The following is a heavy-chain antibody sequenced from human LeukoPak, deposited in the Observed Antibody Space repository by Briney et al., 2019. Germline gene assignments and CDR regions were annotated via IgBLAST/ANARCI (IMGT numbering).Heavy chain of an antibody. V-gene: IGHV3-7*01. J-gene: IGHJ4*02. CDR1: GINFRGYW. D-gene: IGHD5-12*01. Sequence: GGSLRLSCAVSGINFRGYWMAWVRQAPGKGLEWVANMKQDGSEKYYVDSVKGRFTISRDNAKNSLYLEMNSLRVEDTAVYYCARDLGHTGYDLFDYWGQGTLVTVSS. CDR2: MKQDGSEK. CDR3: ARDLGHTGYDLFDY.